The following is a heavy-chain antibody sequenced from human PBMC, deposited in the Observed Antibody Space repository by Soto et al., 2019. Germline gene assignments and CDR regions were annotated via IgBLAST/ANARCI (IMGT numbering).Heavy chain of an antibody. CDR2: ISGSGGST. CDR3: AKAYSSGWYGGGGFDP. CDR1: GFTFSSYA. Sequence: EVQLLESGGGLVQPGGSLRLSCAASGFTFSSYAMSWVRQAPGKGLEWVSAISGSGGSTYYADSVKGRFTISRDNSKNTLYLQMNSVRAEDTAVYYCAKAYSSGWYGGGGFDPWGQGTLVTVSS. D-gene: IGHD6-19*01. V-gene: IGHV3-23*01. J-gene: IGHJ5*02.